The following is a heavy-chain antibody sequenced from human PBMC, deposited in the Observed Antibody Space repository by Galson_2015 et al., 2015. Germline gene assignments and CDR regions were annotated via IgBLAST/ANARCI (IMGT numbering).Heavy chain of an antibody. CDR2: VSDTGGSK. CDR3: AKIYDSRVYHYYFDY. V-gene: IGHV3-23*01. J-gene: IGHJ4*02. D-gene: IGHD3-22*01. Sequence: SLRLSCAASGFTFSIYAMSWVRQAPGKGLEWVSAVSDTGGSKYYADSVKGRFTISRDDSKNTLYLQMNSLRAEDTAVYYCAKIYDSRVYHYYFDYWCPGTLVTVSS. CDR1: GFTFSIYA.